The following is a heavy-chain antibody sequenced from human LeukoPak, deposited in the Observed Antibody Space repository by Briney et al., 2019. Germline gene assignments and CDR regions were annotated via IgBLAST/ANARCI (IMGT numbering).Heavy chain of an antibody. J-gene: IGHJ6*03. D-gene: IGHD3-22*01. CDR2: IRYDGSNK. V-gene: IGHV3-30*02. CDR1: GFTFSSYG. CDR3: AKDPRHYYGNSGYYSRRYYYYYYYMDV. Sequence: PGGSLRLSCAASGFTFSSYGMHWVRQAPGKGLEWVAFIRYDGSNKYYADSVKGRFTISRDNSKNTLYLQMNSLRAEDTAVYYCAKDPRHYYGNSGYYSRRYYYYYYYMDVWGKGTTVTISS.